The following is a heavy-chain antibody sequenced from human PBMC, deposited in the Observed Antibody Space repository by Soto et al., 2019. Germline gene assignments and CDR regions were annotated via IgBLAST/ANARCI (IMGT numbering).Heavy chain of an antibody. V-gene: IGHV1-46*02. CDR3: ARPYYDSSGLHAFDI. CDR1: GYTFNSYY. Sequence: QVQLVQSGAEVKKPGASVKVSCKASGYTFNSYYMHWVRQAPGQGLEWMGIINPSGGSTSYAQKFQGRVTMTRDTSTSTVYMELSSLRSEDTAVYYCARPYYDSSGLHAFDIWGQGTMVTVSS. CDR2: INPSGGST. J-gene: IGHJ3*02. D-gene: IGHD3-22*01.